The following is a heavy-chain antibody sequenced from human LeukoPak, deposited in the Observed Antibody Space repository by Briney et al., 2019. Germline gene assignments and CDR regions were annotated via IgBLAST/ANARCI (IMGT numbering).Heavy chain of an antibody. CDR3: ARDGSCSGGICYPYYYGMDV. J-gene: IGHJ6*02. V-gene: IGHV4-59*01. D-gene: IGHD2-15*01. CDR1: GGSISSYY. Sequence: PSETLSLTCTVSGGSISSYYWSWIRQPPGKGLEWIGFISYSGTTDYSPSLKSRVTISVDTSKNLFSLNLTSVTAADTAVYYCARDGSCSGGICYPYYYGMDVWGQGTTVTVSS. CDR2: ISYSGTT.